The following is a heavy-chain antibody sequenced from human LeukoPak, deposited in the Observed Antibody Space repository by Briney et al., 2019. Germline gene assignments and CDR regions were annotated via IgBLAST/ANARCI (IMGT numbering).Heavy chain of an antibody. CDR3: ARVGGSYTWFDP. V-gene: IGHV4-34*01. Sequence: SETLSLTCAVYGGSFSGYYWSWIRQPPGKGLEWIGEINHSGSTNYNPSLKSRVTISVDTSKNQFSLKLSSVTAADTAVYYCARVGGSYTWFDPWGQGTLVTVSS. D-gene: IGHD1-26*01. CDR2: INHSGST. J-gene: IGHJ5*02. CDR1: GGSFSGYY.